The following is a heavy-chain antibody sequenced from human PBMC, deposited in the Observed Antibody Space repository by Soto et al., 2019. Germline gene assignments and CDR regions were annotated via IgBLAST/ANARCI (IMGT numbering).Heavy chain of an antibody. D-gene: IGHD5-12*01. J-gene: IGHJ4*02. CDR2: INHSGST. CDR3: AGAPGVARNY. Sequence: QLQLQESGSVLVKPSQTLSLTCAVSGGSIRSGGYSWSWIRQTPGKGMEWIGYINHSGSTYYNPSLKSRVTISVDRSKNQFSLKLSSVTAADTAVYYCAGAPGVARNYWGQGTLVTVSS. V-gene: IGHV4-30-2*01. CDR1: GGSIRSGGYS.